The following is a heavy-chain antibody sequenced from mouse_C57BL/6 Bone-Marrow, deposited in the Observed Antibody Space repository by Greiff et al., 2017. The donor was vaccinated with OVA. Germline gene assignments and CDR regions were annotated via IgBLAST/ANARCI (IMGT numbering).Heavy chain of an antibody. CDR1: GYTFTDYE. J-gene: IGHJ1*03. D-gene: IGHD2-3*01. CDR2: IDPETGGT. Sequence: QVQLQQSGAELVRPGASVTLSCKASGYTFTDYEMHWVKQTPVHGLEWIGAIDPETGGTAYNQKFKGKAILTADKSYSTAYMELRSLTSEDSAVYYCTRGGGYDGYSYFDVWGTGTTVTVSS. V-gene: IGHV1-15*01. CDR3: TRGGGYDGYSYFDV.